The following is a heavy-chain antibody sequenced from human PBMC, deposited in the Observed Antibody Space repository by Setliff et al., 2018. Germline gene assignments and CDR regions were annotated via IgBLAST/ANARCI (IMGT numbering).Heavy chain of an antibody. D-gene: IGHD3-3*01. CDR3: ARAFTYYNFWSGYGYGMDV. V-gene: IGHV4-61*02. CDR2: IFPSGST. Sequence: LSLTCTVSGGSISSGSYYWSWIRQPAGKGLEWIGRIFPSGSTNYNPSLKGRVTISVDTSKNQFSLKLSSVTAADTAVYYCARAFTYYNFWSGYGYGMDVWGQGTMVTVSS. J-gene: IGHJ6*02. CDR1: GGSISSGSYY.